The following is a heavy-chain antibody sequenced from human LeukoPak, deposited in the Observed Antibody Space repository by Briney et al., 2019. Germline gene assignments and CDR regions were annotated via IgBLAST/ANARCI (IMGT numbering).Heavy chain of an antibody. CDR2: INHSGST. D-gene: IGHD6-6*01. CDR3: ARGSRGSIAARGTPYYMDV. CDR1: GGSFSGYY. J-gene: IGHJ6*03. Sequence: SETLSLTCAVYGGSFSGYYWSWIRQPPAKGLEWIGEINHSGSTNYNPSLKSRVTISVDTSKNQFSLKLSSVTAADTAVYYCARGSRGSIAARGTPYYMDVWGKGTTVTVSS. V-gene: IGHV4-34*01.